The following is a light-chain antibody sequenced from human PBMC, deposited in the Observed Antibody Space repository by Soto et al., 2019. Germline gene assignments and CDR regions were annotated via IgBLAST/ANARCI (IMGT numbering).Light chain of an antibody. V-gene: IGKV3-15*01. J-gene: IGKJ4*01. Sequence: EFVPTQLPATLRVSPGAAVTPSCSASQGIGDTLAWYQHKPGQARRLLIYDTSARATGVPARFSGSRSAPEFTLSINSLQSEEFAIYYCQRYNIWPLTFGGGTKV. CDR2: DTS. CDR1: QGIGDT. CDR3: QRYNIWPLT.